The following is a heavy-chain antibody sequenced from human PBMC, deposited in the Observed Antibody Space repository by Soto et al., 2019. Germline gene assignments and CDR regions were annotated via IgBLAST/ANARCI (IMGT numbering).Heavy chain of an antibody. CDR3: ARWVRYYYGMAV. Sequence: QVQLQESGPGLVKPSQTLSLTCTVSGGSISSGDYYWSWIRQPPGKGLEWIGYIYYSGSTYYNPSLQSRVTISVDPSKSHVSLKLSSVTAADTAVYYCARWVRYYYGMAVWGQGTTDTVSS. CDR2: IYYSGST. CDR1: GGSISSGDYY. J-gene: IGHJ6*02. V-gene: IGHV4-30-4*01.